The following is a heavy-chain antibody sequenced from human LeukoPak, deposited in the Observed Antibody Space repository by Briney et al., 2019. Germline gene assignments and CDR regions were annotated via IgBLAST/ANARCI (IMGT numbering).Heavy chain of an antibody. Sequence: ASMKVSFKASGYTFTSYGISWVRQAPGQGLEWMGWISAYNGNTNYAQKLQGRVTMTTDTSTSTAYMELRSLRSDDTAVYYCARGYCSSTSCSSADFDYWGQGTLVTVSS. CDR1: GYTFTSYG. CDR2: ISAYNGNT. D-gene: IGHD2-2*01. V-gene: IGHV1-18*04. CDR3: ARGYCSSTSCSSADFDY. J-gene: IGHJ4*02.